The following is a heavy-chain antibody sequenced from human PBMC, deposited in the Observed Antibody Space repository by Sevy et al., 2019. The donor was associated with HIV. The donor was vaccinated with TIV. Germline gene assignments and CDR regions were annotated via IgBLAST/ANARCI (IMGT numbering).Heavy chain of an antibody. CDR3: AKAGATKDGMDV. CDR2: ISGSGGST. Sequence: GGSLRLSCAASGFIFRSYAMSWVHQAPGKGLEWVSGISGSGGSTYYADSVKGRFTISRDNFKNTLYLQMNSLRAEDTAVYYCAKAGATKDGMDVWGQGTTVTVS. V-gene: IGHV3-23*01. J-gene: IGHJ6*02. CDR1: GFIFRSYA. D-gene: IGHD5-12*01.